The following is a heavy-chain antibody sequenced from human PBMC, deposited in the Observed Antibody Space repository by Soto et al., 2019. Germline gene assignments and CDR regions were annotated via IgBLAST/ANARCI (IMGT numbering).Heavy chain of an antibody. CDR3: TTRTESGTAAGGA. D-gene: IGHD6-13*01. Sequence: EVQLVESGGGLVKPGGSLRLSCAASGFTFSNAWMNWVRQAPGKGLEWVGRIKSKTDGGTTDYAAPVKGRFTISRDDSKNMLYLEMNSLKTEDTAVYYWTTRTESGTAAGGAWGQGTLVTVSS. J-gene: IGHJ5*02. V-gene: IGHV3-15*07. CDR1: GFTFSNAW. CDR2: IKSKTDGGTT.